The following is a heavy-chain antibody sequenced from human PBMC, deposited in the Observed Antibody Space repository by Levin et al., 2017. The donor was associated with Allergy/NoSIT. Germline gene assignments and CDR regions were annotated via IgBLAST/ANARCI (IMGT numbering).Heavy chain of an antibody. CDR3: ARNRIIVSGGNDYYYGMDV. CDR1: GGSVRSGTYY. D-gene: IGHD5/OR15-5a*01. CDR2: INYRGVT. J-gene: IGHJ6*02. Sequence: SLTLSLPCSVSGGSVRSGTYYWSWIRRPPGKGLEWIGYINYRGVTKYNPSLKSRVTISVDTSKNEFSLKVTSVTAADTAVYYCARNRIIVSGGNDYYYGMDVWGQGTTVTVSS. V-gene: IGHV4-61*01.